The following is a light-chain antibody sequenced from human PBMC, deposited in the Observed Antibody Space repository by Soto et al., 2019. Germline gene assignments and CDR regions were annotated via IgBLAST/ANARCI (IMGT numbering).Light chain of an antibody. V-gene: IGKV3-20*01. J-gene: IGKJ2*01. Sequence: VLTQSPVTLSLSPGERATISCRASQSISSNYLAWYQHKPGQAPRLLIYGASSRATGIPHRFSGSGSGTDFTLTISRLEPEDCGVFYCQQYGNSPPYTFGQGTRLEIK. CDR1: QSISSNY. CDR3: QQYGNSPPYT. CDR2: GAS.